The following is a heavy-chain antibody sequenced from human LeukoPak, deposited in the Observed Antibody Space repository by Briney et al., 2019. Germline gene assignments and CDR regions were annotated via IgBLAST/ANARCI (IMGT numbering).Heavy chain of an antibody. CDR2: ISYDGSNR. CDR3: AKGPHLGGDWFDY. CDR1: GFTFSSYA. J-gene: IGHJ5*01. Sequence: QPGGSLRLSCAASGFTFSSYAMHWVRQAPGKGLEWVAVISYDGSNRYYADSVKGRFTISRDNSKNTLYLQMNSLRAEDTAVYYCAKGPHLGGDWFDYWGQGTLVTVSS. V-gene: IGHV3-30*04. D-gene: IGHD6-25*01.